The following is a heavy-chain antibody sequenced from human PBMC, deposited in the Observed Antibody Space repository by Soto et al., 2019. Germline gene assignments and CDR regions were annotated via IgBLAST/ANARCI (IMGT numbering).Heavy chain of an antibody. D-gene: IGHD3-10*01. Sequence: EMQLLESGGGLVQPGGSLRLSCTASGFTFSNYAMTWVRQAPGKGLNWVSAINNVGYIYDGDSVKGRSTISRDDARNTLYLQRNSLRVVDTAVYYCAEWGQGSYPYDYGMSGSGPGTTVIVSS. CDR2: INNVGYI. CDR3: AEWGQGSYPYDYGMSG. J-gene: IGHJ6*02. V-gene: IGHV3-23*01. CDR1: GFTFSNYA.